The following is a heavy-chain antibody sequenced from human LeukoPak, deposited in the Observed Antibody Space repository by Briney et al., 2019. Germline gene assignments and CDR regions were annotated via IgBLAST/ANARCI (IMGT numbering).Heavy chain of an antibody. Sequence: SQTLSLTCAISGDSVSSNSVTWNWIRQSPSRGLEWLGRTYYRSTWYNDYAVSGRGRLTVNPDTSKNQFSLHLNSVTPEDTAVYYCARRLTQYDCFDPWGQGILVTVSS. CDR3: ARRLTQYDCFDP. J-gene: IGHJ5*02. V-gene: IGHV6-1*01. D-gene: IGHD2-2*01. CDR2: TYYRSTWYN. CDR1: GDSVSSNSVT.